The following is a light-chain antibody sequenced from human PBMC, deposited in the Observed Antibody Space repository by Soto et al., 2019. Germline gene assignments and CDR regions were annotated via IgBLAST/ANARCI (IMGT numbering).Light chain of an antibody. J-gene: IGKJ4*01. Sequence: DIVMTQSPDSLAVSLGERATINCKSSQSVLFSSNNKNYLAWYQQKPGQPPKLLIYLASTRESGVPDRFSGSGSGTDFTLTISALQAEDVAVYYCQQYHTTPLSFGGGTKVEIK. CDR2: LAS. V-gene: IGKV4-1*01. CDR1: QSVLFSSNNKNY. CDR3: QQYHTTPLS.